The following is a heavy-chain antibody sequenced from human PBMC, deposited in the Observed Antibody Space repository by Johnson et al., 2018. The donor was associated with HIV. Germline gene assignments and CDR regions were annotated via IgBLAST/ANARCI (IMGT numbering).Heavy chain of an antibody. CDR2: ISYAGTTT. CDR1: GFTFSSYV. D-gene: IGHD4-23*01. Sequence: QVQLVESGGGVVQPGRSLRLSCAASGFTFSSYVIHWVRQAPGKGLEWVAFISYAGTTTYYADSVKGRFTISRDNSKNTLYLQMNSLRAEDTAVYYCARSSTVVTPHDIWGQGTMVTVSS. CDR3: ARSSTVVTPHDI. V-gene: IGHV3-30*04. J-gene: IGHJ3*02.